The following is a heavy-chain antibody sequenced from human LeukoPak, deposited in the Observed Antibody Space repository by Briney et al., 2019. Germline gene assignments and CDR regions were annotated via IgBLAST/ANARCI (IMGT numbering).Heavy chain of an antibody. V-gene: IGHV3-30*02. CDR2: IRYDGNNK. Sequence: GGSLRLSCAASGFTFSSYGMHWVRQAPGKGLEWVAFIRYDGNNKYYADSVKGRFTISRDNSKNTLYLQMNSLRAEDTAVYYCAKELPNYDFWSGGHGDYWGQGTLVTVSS. D-gene: IGHD3-3*01. CDR1: GFTFSSYG. CDR3: AKELPNYDFWSGGHGDY. J-gene: IGHJ4*02.